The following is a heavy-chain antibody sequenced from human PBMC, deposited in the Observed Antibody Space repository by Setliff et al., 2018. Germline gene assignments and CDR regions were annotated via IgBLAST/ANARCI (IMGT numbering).Heavy chain of an antibody. D-gene: IGHD4-17*01. CDR1: GFTFSGYW. V-gene: IGHV3-7*03. Sequence: GSLRLSCAASGFTFSGYWMSWVRQAPGKGLEWVANIREDGSEKHYVDSVKGRFSISRDNAVNSLYLQVNSLRAEDTAVYHCARARGAYGYYFDYWGQGALVTVSS. J-gene: IGHJ4*02. CDR3: ARARGAYGYYFDY. CDR2: IREDGSEK.